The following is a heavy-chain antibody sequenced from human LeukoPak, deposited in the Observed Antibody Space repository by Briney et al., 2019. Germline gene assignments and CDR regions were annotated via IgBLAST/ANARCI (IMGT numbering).Heavy chain of an antibody. CDR2: IIPIFGTA. D-gene: IGHD6-13*01. CDR1: GGTFSSYA. Sequence: VASVKVSCKASGGTFSSYAISWVRQAPGQGLEWMGGIIPIFGTANYAQKFQGRVTITTDESTSTAYMELSSLRSEDTAVYYCARDLKAAAGNRWFDPWGQGTLVTVSS. J-gene: IGHJ5*02. CDR3: ARDLKAAAGNRWFDP. V-gene: IGHV1-69*05.